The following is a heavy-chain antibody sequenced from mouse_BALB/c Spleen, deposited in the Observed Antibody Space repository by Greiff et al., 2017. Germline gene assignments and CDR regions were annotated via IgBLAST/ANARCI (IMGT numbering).Heavy chain of an antibody. D-gene: IGHD3-3*01. J-gene: IGHJ2*01. CDR3: ASLGAGNY. Sequence: EVKLVESGGGLVQPGGSLKLSCAASGFTFSSYTMSWVRQTPEKRLEWVAYISNGGGSTYYPDTVKGRFTISRDNAKNTLYLQMSSLKSEDTAMYYCASLGAGNYWGQGTTLTVSS. CDR1: GFTFSSYT. V-gene: IGHV5-12-2*01. CDR2: ISNGGGST.